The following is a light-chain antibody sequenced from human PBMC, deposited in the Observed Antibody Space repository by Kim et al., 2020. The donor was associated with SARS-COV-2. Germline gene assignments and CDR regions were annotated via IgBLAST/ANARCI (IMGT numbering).Light chain of an antibody. Sequence: ASEGDQATRSCVASQDLRNYVALFQPKPGRARKLPINAASVLHPGDPARVSGSGSGTDFTITVTSLPPEDVATYYCQKCDSAPRTFGQGTKVAIK. J-gene: IGKJ1*01. CDR3: QKCDSAPRT. CDR1: QDLRNY. V-gene: IGKV1-27*01. CDR2: AAS.